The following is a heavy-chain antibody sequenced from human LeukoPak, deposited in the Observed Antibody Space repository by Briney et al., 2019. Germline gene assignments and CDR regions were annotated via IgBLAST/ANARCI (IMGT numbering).Heavy chain of an antibody. CDR3: ARDDDIVVVVAATRWDRNNWFDP. D-gene: IGHD2-15*01. Sequence: GGSLRLSCAASGFTFSSYDMHWVRQATGKGLEWVSAIGTAGDTYYPGSVKGRFTISRENAKNSLYLQMNSLRAGDTAVYYCARDDDIVVVVAATRWDRNNWFDPWGQGTLVTVSS. CDR2: IGTAGDT. J-gene: IGHJ5*02. V-gene: IGHV3-13*01. CDR1: GFTFSSYD.